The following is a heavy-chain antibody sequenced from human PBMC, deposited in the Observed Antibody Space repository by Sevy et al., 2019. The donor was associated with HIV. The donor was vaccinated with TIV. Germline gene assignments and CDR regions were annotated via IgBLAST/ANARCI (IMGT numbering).Heavy chain of an antibody. CDR2: INSDGSST. Sequence: GGSLRLSCAASGFTFSNYWMHWVRQAPGKGLMWVSRINSDGSSTTYADSVKGRFTISRDNAKNTLYLQMNSLRPEDMAVYYCAGPWCELLPPDVFDIWGQGTMVTVSS. CDR1: GFTFSNYW. D-gene: IGHD1-26*01. J-gene: IGHJ3*02. CDR3: AGPWCELLPPDVFDI. V-gene: IGHV3-74*01.